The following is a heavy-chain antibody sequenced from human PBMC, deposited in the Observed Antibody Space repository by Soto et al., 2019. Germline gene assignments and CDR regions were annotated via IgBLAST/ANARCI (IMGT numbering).Heavy chain of an antibody. V-gene: IGHV3-23*01. CDR3: ASRRRGGVILLMVYAADY. CDR1: GFTFSSYA. D-gene: IGHD2-8*01. CDR2: ISGSGGST. Sequence: EVPLLESGGGLVQPGGSLRLSCAASGFTFSSYAMSWVRQAPGKGLEWVSAISGSGGSTYYADSVKGRFTISRDNSKNTLYLQMNSLRAEDTAVYYCASRRRGGVILLMVYAADYWGQGTLVTVSS. J-gene: IGHJ4*02.